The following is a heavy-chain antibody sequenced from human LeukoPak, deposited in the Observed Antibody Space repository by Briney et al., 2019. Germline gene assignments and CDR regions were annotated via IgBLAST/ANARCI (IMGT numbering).Heavy chain of an antibody. CDR3: AREGGLLYYYDSSGYYPFDY. J-gene: IGHJ4*02. CDR1: GFTFSSYS. D-gene: IGHD3-22*01. CDR2: ISSSSSYI. V-gene: IGHV3-21*01. Sequence: GGSLRLSCAASGFTFSSYSMNWVRQAPGKGLEWVSSISSSSSYIYYADSVKGRFTISRDNAKNSLYLQMNSLRAEDTAVYYCAREGGLLYYYDSSGYYPFDYWGQGTLVTVSS.